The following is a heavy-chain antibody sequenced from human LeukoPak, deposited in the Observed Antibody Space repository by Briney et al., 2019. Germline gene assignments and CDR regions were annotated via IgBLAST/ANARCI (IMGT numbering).Heavy chain of an antibody. CDR3: ARDLGLGFGELFGFDP. CDR1: GESLNGHY. V-gene: IGHV4-34*01. D-gene: IGHD3-10*01. Sequence: SETLSLTCAVYGESLNGHYWSWIRQSPGKGLEWIGEGSDRGGTKFNPSLKSRVTISADTSKNQFSLKLSSVTAADTAVYYCARDLGLGFGELFGFDPWGQGALVTVSS. J-gene: IGHJ5*02. CDR2: GSDRGGT.